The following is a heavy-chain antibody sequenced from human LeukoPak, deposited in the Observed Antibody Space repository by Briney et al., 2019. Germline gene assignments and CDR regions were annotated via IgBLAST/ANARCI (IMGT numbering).Heavy chain of an antibody. Sequence: ASVKVSCKASGGTFSSYAISWVRQAPGQRLEWMGRIIPILGIANYAQKFQGRVTITADKSTSTAYMELSSLRSEDTAVYYCARVHSYYYDSSGYHAWGQGTLVTVSS. V-gene: IGHV1-69*04. J-gene: IGHJ5*02. CDR2: IIPILGIA. CDR3: ARVHSYYYDSSGYHA. CDR1: GGTFSSYA. D-gene: IGHD3-22*01.